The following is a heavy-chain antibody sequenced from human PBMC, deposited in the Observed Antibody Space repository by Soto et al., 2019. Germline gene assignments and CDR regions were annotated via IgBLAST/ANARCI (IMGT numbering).Heavy chain of an antibody. J-gene: IGHJ4*02. CDR3: ARTIPGFFWAGAY. V-gene: IGHV3-23*01. CDR2: IGGSGDNT. Sequence: EVQLSESGGGLAQPGGSLRLSCAASGFTFNMYAMSWVRQAPGKGLEWVAAIGGSGDNTYYADFVKGRFTISRDNSKHTLSLQMDSLRAEDTAIYYCARTIPGFFWAGAYWGQGNLVTVSS. D-gene: IGHD1-1*01. CDR1: GFTFNMYA.